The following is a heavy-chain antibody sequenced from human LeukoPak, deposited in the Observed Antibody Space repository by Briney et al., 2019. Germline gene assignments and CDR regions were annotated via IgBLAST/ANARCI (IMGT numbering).Heavy chain of an antibody. V-gene: IGHV1-18*01. Sequence: GASVKVSCKASGYTFTSYGISWVRQAPGQGLEWMGWISAYNGNTNYAQKLQGRVTMTTDTSTSTAYMELRSLRSDDTAVYYCAREIGRRDGYNFNFALGKNWFDPWGQGTLVTVSS. J-gene: IGHJ5*02. CDR2: ISAYNGNT. D-gene: IGHD5-24*01. CDR1: GYTFTSYG. CDR3: AREIGRRDGYNFNFALGKNWFDP.